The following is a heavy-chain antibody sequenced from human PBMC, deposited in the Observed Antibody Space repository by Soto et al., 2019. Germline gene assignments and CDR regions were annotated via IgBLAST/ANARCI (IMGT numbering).Heavy chain of an antibody. CDR1: GFTFSSYA. Sequence: GGSLRLSCAASGFTFSSYAMSWVRQAPGKGLEWVSAISGSGGSTYYADSVKGRFTISRDNSKNTLYLQMNSLRAEDTAVYYCANSLETYYYGSGSYPEFDYWGQGTLVTVSS. D-gene: IGHD3-10*01. CDR2: ISGSGGST. CDR3: ANSLETYYYGSGSYPEFDY. V-gene: IGHV3-23*01. J-gene: IGHJ4*02.